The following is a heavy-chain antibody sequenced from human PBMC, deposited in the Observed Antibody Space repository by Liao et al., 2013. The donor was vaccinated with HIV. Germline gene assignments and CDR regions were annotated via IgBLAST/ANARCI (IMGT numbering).Heavy chain of an antibody. CDR2: IYTSGST. Sequence: QVQLQESGPGLVKPSQTLSLTCTVSGGSISSGSYYWSWIRQPAGKGLEWIGRIYTSGSTNYNPSLKSRVTISVDTSKNQFSLKLSSVTAADTAVYYCARDMDDYGDYASDYWGQGTLGHRLL. V-gene: IGHV4-61*02. CDR3: ARDMDDYGDYASDY. J-gene: IGHJ4*02. CDR1: GGSISSGSYY. D-gene: IGHD4-17*01.